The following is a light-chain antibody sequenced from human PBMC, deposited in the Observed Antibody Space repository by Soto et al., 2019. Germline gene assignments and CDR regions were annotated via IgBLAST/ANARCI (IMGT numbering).Light chain of an antibody. CDR1: SSDVGGYNY. Sequence: QSVLTQPPSASGSPGQSVTISCTGTSSDVGGYNYVSWYQQHPGKAPKLIIFEVNKRPSGVPERFSGSKSGNTASLTVSWLRTEDEAEYYCSSYGGSNNVIFGGGTKLTVL. CDR3: SSYGGSNNVI. J-gene: IGLJ2*01. V-gene: IGLV2-8*01. CDR2: EVN.